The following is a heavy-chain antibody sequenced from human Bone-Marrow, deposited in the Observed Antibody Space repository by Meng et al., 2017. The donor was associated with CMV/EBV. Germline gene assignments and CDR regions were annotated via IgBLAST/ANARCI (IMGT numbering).Heavy chain of an antibody. V-gene: IGHV1-69*05. CDR3: AGSGGDGYPYNRGGIMDY. CDR2: IIPIFGAA. CDR1: GGTFSSYA. Sequence: SVKVSCKASGGTFSSYAISWVRQAPGQGLEWMGGIIPIFGAANYAQKFQGRVTITTDESTSTAYMELSSLRSEDTAVYYCAGSGGDGYPYNRGGIMDYWGQGTLVTVSS. D-gene: IGHD5-24*01. J-gene: IGHJ4*02.